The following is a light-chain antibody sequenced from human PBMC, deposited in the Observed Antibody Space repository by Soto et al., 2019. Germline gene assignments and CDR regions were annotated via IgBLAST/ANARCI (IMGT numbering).Light chain of an antibody. J-gene: IGKJ2*01. CDR1: QTVSSY. Sequence: EIVLTQSPATLYLSPGERATLSCRASQTVSSYLAWFQQKPGQAPRLLIYDVSNRDTGIPARFSGSGSGTDFPLTISRLEPEDCEGSFWQQRSTPYTFGQGTKLEIK. CDR2: DVS. CDR3: QQRSTPYT. V-gene: IGKV3-11*01.